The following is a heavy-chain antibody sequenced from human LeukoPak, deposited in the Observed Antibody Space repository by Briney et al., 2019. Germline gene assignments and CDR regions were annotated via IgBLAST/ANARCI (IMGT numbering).Heavy chain of an antibody. V-gene: IGHV4-34*01. Sequence: PSETLSLTCAVYGGSFSGYYWSWIRQPPGKGLEWIGEINHSGSTNYNPSLKSRVTISVDTSKNQFSLKLSSVTAADTAVYYCARDLSSSSSWFDPWGQGTLVTVSS. CDR1: GGSFSGYY. CDR2: INHSGST. J-gene: IGHJ5*02. CDR3: ARDLSSSSSWFDP. D-gene: IGHD6-6*01.